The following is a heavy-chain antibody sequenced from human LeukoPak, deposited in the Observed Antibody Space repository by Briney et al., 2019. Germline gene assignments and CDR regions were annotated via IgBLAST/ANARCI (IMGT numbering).Heavy chain of an antibody. V-gene: IGHV3-21*01. D-gene: IGHD3-3*01. J-gene: IGHJ4*02. Sequence: GGSLRLSCAASGFTFSSYSMNWVRQAPGKGLEWVSSISSSSSYIYYADSVKGRFTISRDNAKNSLYLQMNSLRAEDTAVYYCARDQAGVAKIDPFDYWGQGTLVTVSS. CDR1: GFTFSSYS. CDR2: ISSSSSYI. CDR3: ARDQAGVAKIDPFDY.